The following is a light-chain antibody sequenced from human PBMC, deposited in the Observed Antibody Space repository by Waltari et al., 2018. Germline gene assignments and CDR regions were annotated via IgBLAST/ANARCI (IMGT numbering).Light chain of an antibody. Sequence: DIVLTQSPDSLAVSLGERATINCKSSQSLFYSSNNKNYLAWFQQKVGQPPKVLIYWASTRDSGVPDRFSGSVSGTDFTLTISSLQAEDVAVYYCQQYYNSRRAFGQGTKVEIK. V-gene: IGKV4-1*01. CDR3: QQYYNSRRA. CDR2: WAS. J-gene: IGKJ1*01. CDR1: QSLFYSSNNKNY.